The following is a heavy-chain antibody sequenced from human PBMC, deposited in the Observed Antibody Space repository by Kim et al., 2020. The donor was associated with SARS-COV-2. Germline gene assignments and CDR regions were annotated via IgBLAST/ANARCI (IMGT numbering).Heavy chain of an antibody. CDR1: GGSISSGGYY. D-gene: IGHD3-10*01. V-gene: IGHV4-31*03. CDR2: IYYSGST. Sequence: SETLSLTCTVSGGSISSGGYYWSWIRQHPGKGLEWIGYIYYSGSTYYNPSLKSRVTISVDTSKNQFSLKLSSVTAADTAVYYCARVPLRITMVRGVRGWFDPWGQGTPVTVSS. J-gene: IGHJ5*02. CDR3: ARVPLRITMVRGVRGWFDP.